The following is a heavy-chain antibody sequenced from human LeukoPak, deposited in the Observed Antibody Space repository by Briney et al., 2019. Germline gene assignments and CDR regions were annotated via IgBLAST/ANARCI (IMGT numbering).Heavy chain of an antibody. CDR1: GASFSGYS. D-gene: IGHD4-11*01. CDR2: INHSVST. J-gene: IGHJ4*02. CDR3: ARAGYSNSVDY. Sequence: SETLSLTCVVYGASFSGYSRSWIRQPPRRGLEWIGKINHSVSTNYNPSLKSRVIISLGTSKNQFSLKVRSVTAADTAVYYCARAGYSNSVDYWGQGTLVTVSS. V-gene: IGHV4-34*01.